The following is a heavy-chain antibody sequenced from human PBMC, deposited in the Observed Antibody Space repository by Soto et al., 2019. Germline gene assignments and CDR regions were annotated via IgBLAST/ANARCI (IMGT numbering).Heavy chain of an antibody. Sequence: QVQVVESGGGVVQPGRSLRLSCATSGFAFSNFGMHWVRQVPGKGLEWVAVIWHNGKNKDYADYAKGRFTISRDNSKNILYLEMNSLRVEDTAIYYCARDPGQDEAMDYLGQGTLVTVSS. V-gene: IGHV3-33*04. CDR2: IWHNGKNK. J-gene: IGHJ4*02. CDR1: GFAFSNFG. CDR3: ARDPGQDEAMDY.